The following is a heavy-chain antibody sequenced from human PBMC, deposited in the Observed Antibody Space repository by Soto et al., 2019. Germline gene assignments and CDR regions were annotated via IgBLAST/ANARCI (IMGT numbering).Heavy chain of an antibody. J-gene: IGHJ4*02. V-gene: IGHV3-23*01. CDR3: AVSSGYYTNY. CDR2: ISSSGSNT. CDR1: GFTFLNYA. D-gene: IGHD3-3*01. Sequence: EEQLLESGGGLVQPGGSLRLSCAASGFTFLNYAMTWVRQAPGKGLEWVSRISSSGSNTYYADSVKGRSTISRDNSKSTLYLQMNSLRVEDTAVYYCAVSSGYYTNYWGQGAQVTVSS.